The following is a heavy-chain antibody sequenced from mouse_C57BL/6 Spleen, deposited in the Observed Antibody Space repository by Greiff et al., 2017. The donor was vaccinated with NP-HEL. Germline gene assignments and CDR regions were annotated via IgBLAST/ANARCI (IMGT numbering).Heavy chain of an antibody. J-gene: IGHJ4*01. D-gene: IGHD1-1*01. Sequence: VKLMESGAELVKPGASVKISCKASGYAFSSYWMNWVKQRPGKGLEWIGQIYPGDGDTNYNGKFKGKATLTADHSSSTAYMQLSSLTSEDSAVYFCARFTTVVAAMDYWGQGTSVTVSS. CDR1: GYAFSSYW. V-gene: IGHV1-80*01. CDR3: ARFTTVVAAMDY. CDR2: IYPGDGDT.